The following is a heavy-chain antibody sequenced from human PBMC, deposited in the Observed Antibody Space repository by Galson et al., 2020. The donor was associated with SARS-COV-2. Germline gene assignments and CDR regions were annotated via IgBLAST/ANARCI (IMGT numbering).Heavy chain of an antibody. Sequence: TGGSLRLSCAASGFTFNNYWMTWVRQAPGKGLEWVANVNQNGGEEKFVDSVKGRFTISRDNVKKSVYLQLNSGRADDTAVYYCARGQTYGGNAFFDYWGQGTLVTVSS. CDR2: VNQNGGEE. CDR3: ARGQTYGGNAFFDY. CDR1: GFTFNNYW. D-gene: IGHD4-17*01. J-gene: IGHJ4*02. V-gene: IGHV3-7*05.